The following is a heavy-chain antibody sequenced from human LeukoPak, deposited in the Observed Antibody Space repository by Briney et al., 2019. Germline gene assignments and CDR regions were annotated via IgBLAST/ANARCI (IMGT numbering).Heavy chain of an antibody. D-gene: IGHD6-13*01. V-gene: IGHV4-61*02. CDR1: GGSISSGSYY. Sequence: SQTLSLTCTVSGGSISSGSYYWSWIRQPAGKGLEWIGRIYTSGSTNYNPSLKSRVTISVDTSKNQFSLKLSSVTAADTAVYYCARESWGVAAAGYYYYYMDVWGKGTTVTVSS. CDR3: ARESWGVAAAGYYYYYMDV. CDR2: IYTSGST. J-gene: IGHJ6*03.